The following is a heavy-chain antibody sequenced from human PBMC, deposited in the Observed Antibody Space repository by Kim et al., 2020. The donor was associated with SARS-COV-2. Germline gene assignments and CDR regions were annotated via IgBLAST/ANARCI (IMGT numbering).Heavy chain of an antibody. CDR1: GFTLTQFE. J-gene: IGHJ6*02. CDR3: ARDGFVADDAFYYYAMDV. V-gene: IGHV3-48*03. Sequence: GGSLRLSCEPSGFTLTQFEMNWVRQAPGKGLEWISYISSSGRTIYYADSVKGRFTISRDHTKDSVSLELSNLRVEDTATYFCARDGFVADDAFYYYAMDVWGQGTTVTVSS. CDR2: ISSSGRTI. D-gene: IGHD1-1*01.